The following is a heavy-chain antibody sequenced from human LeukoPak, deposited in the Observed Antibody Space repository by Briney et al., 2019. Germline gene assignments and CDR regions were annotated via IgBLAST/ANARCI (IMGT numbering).Heavy chain of an antibody. V-gene: IGHV1-8*01. J-gene: IGHJ4*02. CDR1: GYTFTSYD. Sequence: ASVKVSCKASGYTFTSYDINWVRQATGQGLEWMGWMNPNSGNTGYAQKFQGRVTMTRNTSISTAYMELSSLRSEDTAVYYCARDQHSSGHFDYWGQGTLVTVSS. CDR2: MNPNSGNT. CDR3: ARDQHSSGHFDY. D-gene: IGHD6-19*01.